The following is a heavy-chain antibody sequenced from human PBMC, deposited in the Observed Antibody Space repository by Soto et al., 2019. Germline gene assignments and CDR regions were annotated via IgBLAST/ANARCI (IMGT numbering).Heavy chain of an antibody. J-gene: IGHJ4*02. CDR1: GFTFNEFE. V-gene: IGHV3-48*03. CDR2: IDGSGTTK. D-gene: IGHD3-22*01. Sequence: PGGCLRLSCGVSGFTFNEFEMNWVRQAPGKVLEWLAYIDGSGTTKKYADSVRGRFTISRDNPNNSLFLQMSSLSAADTAIYYCARGVARLNCWRQGTLVYLSS. CDR3: ARGVARLNC.